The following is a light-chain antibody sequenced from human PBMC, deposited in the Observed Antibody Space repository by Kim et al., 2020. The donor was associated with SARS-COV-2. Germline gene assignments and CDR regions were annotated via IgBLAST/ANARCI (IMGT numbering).Light chain of an antibody. J-gene: IGKJ4*01. V-gene: IGKV3-15*01. CDR1: QSVSSN. CDR2: GAS. CDR3: QEYSHWPLT. Sequence: EIVMTQSPATLSVSPGERATLSCRASQSVSSNLAWYQQKPGQAPRLLIYGASTRATGIPGRFSGSGSGTEFTLTISSLQSEDFAVYYCQEYSHWPLTFGGGTKGEIK.